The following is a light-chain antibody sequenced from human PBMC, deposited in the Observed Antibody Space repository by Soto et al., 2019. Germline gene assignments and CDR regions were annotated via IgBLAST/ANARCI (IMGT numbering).Light chain of an antibody. CDR1: QIISSY. V-gene: IGKV1-39*01. Sequence: DIQMTQSPSSLSASVGDRVTITYRASQIISSYLNWYQQKPGKAPKFLIYVASTLQSGVPSRFSGSGSGTDFTLTITSLQPEDFATYYCQQSYRSPYTFGQGTKLEIK. CDR3: QQSYRSPYT. J-gene: IGKJ2*01. CDR2: VAS.